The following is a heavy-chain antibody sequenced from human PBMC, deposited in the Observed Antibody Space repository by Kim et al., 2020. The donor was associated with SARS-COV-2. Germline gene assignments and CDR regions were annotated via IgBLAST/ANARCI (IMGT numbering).Heavy chain of an antibody. Sequence: PGKGLEWIGIIYPGDTDTRYSPSFQGQVTISADKSISTAYLQWSSLKASDTAMYYCARADISPYYFDYWGQGTLVTVSS. CDR3: ARADISPYYFDY. D-gene: IGHD3-9*01. J-gene: IGHJ4*02. CDR2: IYPGDTDT. V-gene: IGHV5-51*01.